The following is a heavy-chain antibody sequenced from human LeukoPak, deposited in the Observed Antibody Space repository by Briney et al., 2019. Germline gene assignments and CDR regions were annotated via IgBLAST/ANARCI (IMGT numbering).Heavy chain of an antibody. D-gene: IGHD3-3*01. Sequence: PSETLSLTCTVSDGSNNNTNYYWGWIRQPPGKGLEWIGTTSYSGSTFYNSSLKSRVTISADTSKNHFSLKLTSVTAADTAVYYCARSGIIAIFGVVKKYMDVWGKGTTVSVSS. CDR2: TSYSGST. CDR3: ARSGIIAIFGVVKKYMDV. V-gene: IGHV4-39*02. CDR1: DGSNNNTNYY. J-gene: IGHJ6*03.